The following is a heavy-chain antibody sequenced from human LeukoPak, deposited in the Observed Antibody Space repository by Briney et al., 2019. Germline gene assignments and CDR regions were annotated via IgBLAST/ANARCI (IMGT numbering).Heavy chain of an antibody. D-gene: IGHD5-24*01. J-gene: IGHJ4*02. CDR2: IYYSGST. CDR1: GGSISSSSYY. Sequence: PSETLSLTCTVSGGSISSSSYYWGWIRQPPGKGLEWIGSIYYSGSTYYNPSLKSRVTISADTSNNHFSLKMNSVTAADTAVYYCSRGTDAYKCGNSWGQGTLVTVSS. V-gene: IGHV4-39*02. CDR3: SRGTDAYKCGNS.